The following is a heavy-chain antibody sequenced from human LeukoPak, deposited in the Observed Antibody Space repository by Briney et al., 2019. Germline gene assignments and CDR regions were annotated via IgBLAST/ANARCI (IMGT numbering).Heavy chain of an antibody. CDR3: ARAAYSPRGYSYGGDAFDI. J-gene: IGHJ3*02. Sequence: GGSLRLSCAASGFTFSSYAMHWVRQAPGKGLEWVAVIPYDGSNKYYADSVKGRFTISRDNSKNTLYLQMNSLRAEDTAVYYCARAAYSPRGYSYGGDAFDIWGQGTMVTVSS. CDR1: GFTFSSYA. CDR2: IPYDGSNK. V-gene: IGHV3-30-3*01. D-gene: IGHD5-18*01.